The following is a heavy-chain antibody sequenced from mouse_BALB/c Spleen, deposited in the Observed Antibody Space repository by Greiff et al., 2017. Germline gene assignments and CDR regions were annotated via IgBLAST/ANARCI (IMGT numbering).Heavy chain of an antibody. CDR3: ARKAFTTGNYFDY. J-gene: IGHJ2*01. V-gene: IGHV1-63*02. D-gene: IGHD2-12*01. Sequence: VKLMQSGAELVRPGTSVKLSCKASGYTFTNYWLGWVKQRPGHGLEWIGDIYPGGGYTNYNEKFKGKATLTADTSSSTAYMQLSSLTSEDSAVYFCARKAFTTGNYFDYWGQGTTLTVSS. CDR2: IYPGGGYT. CDR1: GYTFTNYW.